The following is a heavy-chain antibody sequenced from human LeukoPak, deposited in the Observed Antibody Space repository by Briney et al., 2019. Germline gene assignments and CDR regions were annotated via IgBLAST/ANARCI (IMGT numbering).Heavy chain of an antibody. D-gene: IGHD5-18*01. CDR2: IYHSGST. CDR1: GYSISSGYY. CDR3: AREGDTSVVLY. J-gene: IGHJ4*02. Sequence: PSETLSLTCTVSGYSISSGYYWGWIRQPPGKGLEWIGSIYHSGSTFYNPSLKSRVTILLDTSKNQFSLKLTSVTAADTAVYYCAREGDTSVVLYWGQGTLVTVSS. V-gene: IGHV4-38-2*02.